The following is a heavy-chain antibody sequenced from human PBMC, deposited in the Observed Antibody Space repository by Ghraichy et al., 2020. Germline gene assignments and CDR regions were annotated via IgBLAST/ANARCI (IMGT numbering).Heavy chain of an antibody. CDR2: IYYSGST. CDR1: GGSISSYY. CDR3: ARGGDRRGSFNY. J-gene: IGHJ4*02. D-gene: IGHD1-14*01. V-gene: IGHV4-59*01. Sequence: SETLSLTCTVSGGSISSYYWSWIRQPPGKGLEWIGYIYYSGSTNYNPSLKSRVTISVDPSKNQFSLKLSSVTAADTAVYYCARGGDRRGSFNYWGQGTLVTVSS.